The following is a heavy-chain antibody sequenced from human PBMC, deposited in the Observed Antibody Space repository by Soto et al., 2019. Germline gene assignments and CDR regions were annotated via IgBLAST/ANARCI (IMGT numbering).Heavy chain of an antibody. CDR3: ARGTRALITSFFAY. D-gene: IGHD1-20*01. J-gene: IGHJ4*02. V-gene: IGHV4-59*03. CDR2: VHESGST. Sequence: SETLSLTGSVSGDAISNFYWSWIRQTPGRGLEWIGCVHESGSTDYNPSLKGRVTISLHTSKSQFSLSLRSATAADTATYYCARGTRALITSFFAYWGQGIPVTVYS. CDR1: GDAISNFY.